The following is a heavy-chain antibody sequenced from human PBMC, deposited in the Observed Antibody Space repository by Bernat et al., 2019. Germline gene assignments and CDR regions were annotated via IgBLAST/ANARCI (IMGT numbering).Heavy chain of an antibody. CDR1: GGSISSSNW. V-gene: IGHV4-4*02. Sequence: QVQLQESGPGLVKPSGTLSLTCAVSGGSISSSNWWSWVRQPPGKGLEWIGEIYHSGSTNYNPSLKSRVTISVDKSKNQFSLKLSSVTAADTTVYYCARESITIFGVVIYDAFDIWGQGTMVTVSS. CDR3: ARESITIFGVVIYDAFDI. J-gene: IGHJ3*02. D-gene: IGHD3-3*01. CDR2: IYHSGST.